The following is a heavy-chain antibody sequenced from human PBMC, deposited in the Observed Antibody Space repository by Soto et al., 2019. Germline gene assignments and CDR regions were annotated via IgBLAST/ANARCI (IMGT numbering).Heavy chain of an antibody. CDR1: SCSISSYY. J-gene: IGHJ4*02. CDR2: IYYSGST. CDR3: ARQYPATYSLALGDY. D-gene: IGHD2-15*01. V-gene: IGHV4-59*08. Sequence: SETLALTCTVSSCSISSYYWSCMRQPPGKGLEWIGYIYYSGSTNYNPSLKSRVTISVDTSKNQFSLKLNSVTAADTAVYYCARQYPATYSLALGDYWGQGNQVTVS.